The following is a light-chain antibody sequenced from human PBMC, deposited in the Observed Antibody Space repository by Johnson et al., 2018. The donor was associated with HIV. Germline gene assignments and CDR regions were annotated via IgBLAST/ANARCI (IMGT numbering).Light chain of an antibody. CDR2: ENS. V-gene: IGLV1-51*02. J-gene: IGLJ1*01. CDR3: GTWDSSLGGSYV. CDR1: SSNIGNKY. Sequence: QSVLTQPPSVSAAPGQKVTISCSGSSSNIGNKYVSWYQQLPGTAPKLLIYENSKRPSGIPDRFSGSKSGTSATLGITGLQTGDEADYYCGTWDSSLGGSYVFGTGTKVTVL.